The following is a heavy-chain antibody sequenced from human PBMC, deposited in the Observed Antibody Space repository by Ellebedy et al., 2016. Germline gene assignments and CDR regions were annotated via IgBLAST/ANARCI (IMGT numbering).Heavy chain of an antibody. J-gene: IGHJ4*02. D-gene: IGHD1-26*01. V-gene: IGHV3-30*03. CDR1: GFTFSSYG. Sequence: GESLKISXAASGFTFSSYGMHWVRQAPGKGLEWVAVISYDGSNKYYADSVKGRFTISRDNSKNTLYLQMNSLRAEDTAVYYCAREALSGSYSDYWGQGTLVTVSS. CDR2: ISYDGSNK. CDR3: AREALSGSYSDY.